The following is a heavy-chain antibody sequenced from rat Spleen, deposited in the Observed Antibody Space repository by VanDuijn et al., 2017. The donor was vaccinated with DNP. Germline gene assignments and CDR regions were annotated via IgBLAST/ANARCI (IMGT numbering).Heavy chain of an antibody. CDR1: GFTFSDYN. CDR3: ARQLQYWYCDF. J-gene: IGHJ1*01. D-gene: IGHD1-1*01. V-gene: IGHV5-7*01. CDR2: ISYDGSST. Sequence: EVQLVESGGGLVQPGRSLKLSCAASGFTFSDYNMAWVRQAPKKGLEWVATISYDGSSTYYRDSVKGRFTISRDNAKSPLYLQMDSLRSEDTATYYCARQLQYWYCDFWGPGTMVTVSS.